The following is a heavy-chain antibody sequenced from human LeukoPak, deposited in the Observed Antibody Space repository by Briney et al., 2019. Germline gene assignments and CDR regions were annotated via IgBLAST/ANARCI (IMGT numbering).Heavy chain of an antibody. CDR2: IYYSGST. Sequence: KPSETLSLTCTVSGGSISSYYWSWIRQPPGKGLEWIGYIYYSGSTNYNPSLKSRVTISVDTSKNQFSLKLSSVTAADTAVCYCARETDILTGLNYFDYWGQGTLVTVSS. CDR3: ARETDILTGLNYFDY. V-gene: IGHV4-59*01. D-gene: IGHD3-9*01. J-gene: IGHJ4*02. CDR1: GGSISSYY.